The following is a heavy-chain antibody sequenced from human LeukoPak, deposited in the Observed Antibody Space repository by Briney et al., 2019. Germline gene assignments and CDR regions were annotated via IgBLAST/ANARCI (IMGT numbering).Heavy chain of an antibody. D-gene: IGHD3-22*01. CDR2: ISGSGDTT. V-gene: IGHV3-23*01. J-gene: IGHJ5*02. CDR3: ARDHLGISMIVVVLDT. CDR1: GFTFSSDA. Sequence: GGSLRLSCAASGFTFSSDAMSWVRQAPGKGLEWISSISGSGDTTEYADSVKGRFTISRDNSNNTVYLQMNSLRVDDTAMYSCARDHLGISMIVVVLDTWGLGTLVTVSS.